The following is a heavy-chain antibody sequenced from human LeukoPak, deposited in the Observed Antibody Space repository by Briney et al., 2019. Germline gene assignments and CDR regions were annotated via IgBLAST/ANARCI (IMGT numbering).Heavy chain of an antibody. CDR2: INHSGST. CDR3: ARHPPIYSSGWYVNWFDP. Sequence: SETLSLTCAVYGGSFSGYYWSWIRQPPGKGLEWIGEINHSGSTNYNPSLKSRVTISVDTSKNQFSLKLSSVTAADTAVYYCARHPPIYSSGWYVNWFDPWGQGTLVTVSS. J-gene: IGHJ5*02. D-gene: IGHD6-19*01. V-gene: IGHV4-34*01. CDR1: GGSFSGYY.